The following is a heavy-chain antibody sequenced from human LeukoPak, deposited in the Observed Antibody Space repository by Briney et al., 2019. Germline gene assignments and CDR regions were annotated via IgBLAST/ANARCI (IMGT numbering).Heavy chain of an antibody. D-gene: IGHD1-26*01. CDR1: GGSISSGDYY. CDR3: ARETYSGTQRGFDY. Sequence: SETLSLTCTVSGGSISSGDYYWSWIRQPPGKGLEWIGYIYYSGSTYYNPSLKSRVTISKDTSKNQFSLKLSSVTAADTAVYCARETYSGTQRGFDYWGQGTLVTVSS. CDR2: IYYSGST. J-gene: IGHJ4*02. V-gene: IGHV4-30-4*01.